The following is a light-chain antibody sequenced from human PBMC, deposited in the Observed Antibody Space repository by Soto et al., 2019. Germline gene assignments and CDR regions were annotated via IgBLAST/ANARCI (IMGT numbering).Light chain of an antibody. J-gene: IGKJ2*01. CDR2: DTS. CDR3: QQYNIWPYT. Sequence: IVLTQSPATLSVSPGERATLSCRASQSVSSLLAWYQQKPRQAPRLLIYDTSTRATGIPARFSGSGSGTDFTLTISSLQSEDFAIYYCQQYNIWPYTFGHGPKLEIK. CDR1: QSVSSL. V-gene: IGKV3-15*01.